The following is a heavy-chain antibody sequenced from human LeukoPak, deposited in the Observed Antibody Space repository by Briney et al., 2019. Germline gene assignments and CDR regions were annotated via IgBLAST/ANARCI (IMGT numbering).Heavy chain of an antibody. CDR2: IIPIFGTA. CDR3: AVGPGYCSGTSCYVRDY. Sequence: SXXVSCXASGGTFSIYAISWVRQAPGQGLEWMGGIIPIFGTANYTQKFQGRGTITADESTSTAYMELSSLRSEDTAVYYCAVGPGYCSGTSCYVRDYWGQGTLVTVSS. CDR1: GGTFSIYA. J-gene: IGHJ4*02. D-gene: IGHD2-2*01. V-gene: IGHV1-69*13.